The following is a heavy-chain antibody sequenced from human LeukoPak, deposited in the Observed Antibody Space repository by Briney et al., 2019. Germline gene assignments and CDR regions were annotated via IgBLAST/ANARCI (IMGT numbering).Heavy chain of an antibody. Sequence: PSETLSLTCTGSGGSISSYYWSWIRQPPGKGLEWMGDIYTSGSTNYNPSLKSRVTISVDTSKNQFSLKLSSVTAADTAVYYCARERVPPYYMDVWGKGTTVTVSS. CDR1: GGSISSYY. D-gene: IGHD4/OR15-4a*01. CDR2: IYTSGST. V-gene: IGHV4-59*01. J-gene: IGHJ6*03. CDR3: ARERVPPYYMDV.